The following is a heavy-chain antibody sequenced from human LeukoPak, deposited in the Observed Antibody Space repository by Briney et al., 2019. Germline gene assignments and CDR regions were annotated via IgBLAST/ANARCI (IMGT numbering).Heavy chain of an antibody. Sequence: GGSLRLSCAVTGFNLRTYWIHWVRHSPGRGLEWVARINGEGSRISYADSVRGRFTISRDNAKNTAYLQMNSLRAEDTALYYCARDPGYYYYGMDVWAKGLRSLSP. V-gene: IGHV3-74*01. J-gene: IGHJ6*02. CDR2: INGEGSRI. CDR3: ARDPGYYYYGMDV. CDR1: GFNLRTYW.